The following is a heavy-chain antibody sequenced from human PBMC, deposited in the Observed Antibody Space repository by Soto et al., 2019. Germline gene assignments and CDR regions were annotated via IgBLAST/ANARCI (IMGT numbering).Heavy chain of an antibody. J-gene: IGHJ4*02. Sequence: GSLRLSCAASGFTLDGYGMSWARQAPGKGLEWVSGVNWNGGSTGYADSVKGRFTISRDNAKNSLYLQMNSLRAEDTAFYYCVRTANMNTDYRRQAPLVTVSS. CDR2: VNWNGGST. CDR1: GFTLDGYG. V-gene: IGHV3-20*04. CDR3: VRTANMNTDY.